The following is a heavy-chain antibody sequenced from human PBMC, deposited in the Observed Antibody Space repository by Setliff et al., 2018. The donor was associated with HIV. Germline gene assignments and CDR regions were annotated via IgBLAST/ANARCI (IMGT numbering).Heavy chain of an antibody. CDR2: IYTGGST. CDR1: GFTVNSTY. Sequence: PGGSLRLSCAASGFTVNSTYMNWVRQAPGKGLEWVSVIYTGGSTFYAGSVRGRFTISRDNAKNSLYLEMNTLRADDTAVYYCVRDLSGYSSSWGEYFQHWGQGTLVTVSS. D-gene: IGHD6-13*01. J-gene: IGHJ1*01. V-gene: IGHV3-53*01. CDR3: VRDLSGYSSSWGEYFQH.